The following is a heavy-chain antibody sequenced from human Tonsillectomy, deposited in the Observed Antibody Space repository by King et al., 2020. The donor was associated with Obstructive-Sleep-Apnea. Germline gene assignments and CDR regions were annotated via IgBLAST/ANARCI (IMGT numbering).Heavy chain of an antibody. V-gene: IGHV5-10-1*01. J-gene: IGHJ4*02. D-gene: IGHD3-22*01. CDR2: IDPSDSYT. CDR1: GYSFTSYW. Sequence: VQLVESGAGVKKPGESLRISCKGSGYSFTSYWISWVRQMPGKGLEWMGKIDPSDSYTNYSPSFQGHVTISADKTITTAYLQWSSLQASDTAMYYCASLYFYDSSGFYQNFDYWGQGTLVTVSS. CDR3: ASLYFYDSSGFYQNFDY.